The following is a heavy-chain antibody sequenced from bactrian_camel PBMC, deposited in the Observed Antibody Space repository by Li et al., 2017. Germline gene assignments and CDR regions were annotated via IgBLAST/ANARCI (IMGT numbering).Heavy chain of an antibody. CDR2: IDSAGVA. Sequence: HVQLMESGGGSVQAGGSLLLSCAASGNTYSTNCMGWFRQFPGKEREGVAAIDSAGVANYADSVKGRFTISKDNAKDTLYLQMNSLKPDDTATYYCATDGYSCYSGSWRGRYTHEYNNWGQGTQVTVS. J-gene: IGHJ4*01. CDR1: GNTYSTNC. CDR3: ATDGYSCYSGSWRGRYTHEYNN. V-gene: IGHV3S53*01. D-gene: IGHD3*01.